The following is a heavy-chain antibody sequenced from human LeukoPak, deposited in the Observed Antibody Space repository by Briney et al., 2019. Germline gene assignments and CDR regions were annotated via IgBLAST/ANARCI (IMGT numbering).Heavy chain of an antibody. D-gene: IGHD3-22*01. V-gene: IGHV1-69*13. Sequence: GASVKVSCKASGGTFSSYAISWVRQAPGQGLEWMGGIIPIFGTANYAQKFQGRVTITADESTSTAYMELSSLRSEDTAVYYCASWLYYHDSSGYYISWGQGTLVTVSS. J-gene: IGHJ4*02. CDR3: ASWLYYHDSSGYYIS. CDR1: GGTFSSYA. CDR2: IIPIFGTA.